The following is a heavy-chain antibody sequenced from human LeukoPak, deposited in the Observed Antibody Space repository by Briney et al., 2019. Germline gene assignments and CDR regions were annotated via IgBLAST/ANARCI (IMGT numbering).Heavy chain of an antibody. D-gene: IGHD3-22*01. J-gene: IGHJ5*02. V-gene: IGHV1-69*01. CDR3: ARAGGSGYYIWFDP. CDR2: IIPIFGTA. CDR1: GGTFISYA. Sequence: GASVKVSCKASGGTFISYAISWVRQAPGQGLEWMGGIIPIFGTANYAQKFQGRVTITADESTSTAYMELSSLRSEDTAVYYCARAGGSGYYIWFDPWGQGTLVTVSS.